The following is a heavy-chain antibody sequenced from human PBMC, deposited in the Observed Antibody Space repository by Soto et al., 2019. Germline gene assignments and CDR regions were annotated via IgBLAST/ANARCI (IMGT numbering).Heavy chain of an antibody. Sequence: SVKVSCKASGGTFSSYAISWVRQAPVQGLEWMGGIIPIFGTANYAQKFQGRVTITADESTSTAYMELSSLRSEDTAVYYCAGGITIFGVVIIPDYGMDVWGQGTTVTVSS. CDR2: IIPIFGTA. V-gene: IGHV1-69*13. CDR3: AGGITIFGVVIIPDYGMDV. CDR1: GGTFSSYA. D-gene: IGHD3-3*01. J-gene: IGHJ6*02.